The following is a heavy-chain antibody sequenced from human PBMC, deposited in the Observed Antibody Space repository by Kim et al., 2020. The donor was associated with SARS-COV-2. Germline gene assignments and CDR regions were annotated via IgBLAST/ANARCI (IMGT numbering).Heavy chain of an antibody. D-gene: IGHD3-3*01. CDR2: IYYSGST. CDR3: ARHRSYDFWSGYFIDY. Sequence: SETLSLTYTVSGGSISSSSYYWGWIRQPPGKGLEWIGSIYYSGSTYYNPSLKSRVTISVDTSKNQFSLKLSSVTAADTAVYYCARHRSYDFWSGYFIDYWGQGTLVTVSS. V-gene: IGHV4-39*01. CDR1: GGSISSSSYY. J-gene: IGHJ4*02.